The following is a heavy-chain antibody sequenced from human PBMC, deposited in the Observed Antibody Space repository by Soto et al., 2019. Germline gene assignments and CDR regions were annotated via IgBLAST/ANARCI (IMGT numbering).Heavy chain of an antibody. CDR3: ARSDMTVAAALNI. CDR1: GYTTTNYA. J-gene: IGHJ3*02. V-gene: IGHV1-3*01. D-gene: IGHD6-19*01. CDR2: INAGNGNT. Sequence: ASVKVSCKASGYTTTNYAIHWVRQAPGQGLEWMGWINAGNGNTKYSQNFQGRVTITRDTSARTAYLELSSLRSEDTAVYFCARSDMTVAAALNIWGQGTKVTVSS.